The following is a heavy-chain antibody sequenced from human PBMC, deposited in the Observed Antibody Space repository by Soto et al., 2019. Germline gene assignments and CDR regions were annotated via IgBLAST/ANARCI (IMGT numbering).Heavy chain of an antibody. Sequence: EVQLVESGGGLVKPGGSLTISCAASGFAYSVYDMNWVRQAPGKGLEWVSSISPTSTYIFYADSLMGRFTVSRDNAKNSLYLQMNSLRADDTAVYFCARLVFGKCYYRDSWRQGTRVTVSS. V-gene: IGHV3-21*02. D-gene: IGHD1-26*01. CDR2: ISPTSTYI. J-gene: IGHJ4*02. CDR3: ARLVFGKCYYRDS. CDR1: GFAYSVYD.